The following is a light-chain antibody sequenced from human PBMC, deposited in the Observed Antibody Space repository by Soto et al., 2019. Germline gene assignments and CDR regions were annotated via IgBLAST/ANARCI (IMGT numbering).Light chain of an antibody. J-gene: IGLJ2*01. CDR2: LNSDGSH. CDR1: SGHSSYA. V-gene: IGLV4-69*01. CDR3: QTWGTGNVV. Sequence: QAVLTQSPSASASLGASVKLTCTLSSGHSSYAITWHQLQPEKGPRYLMKLNSDGSHSKGDGIPDRFSGSSSGAERYLTISSLQSEDEADYYCQTWGTGNVVFGGGTKLTVL.